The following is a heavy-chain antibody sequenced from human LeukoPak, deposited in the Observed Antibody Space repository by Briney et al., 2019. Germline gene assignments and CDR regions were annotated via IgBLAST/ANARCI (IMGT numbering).Heavy chain of an antibody. CDR3: ARPFEQWLVPGEFDY. CDR2: IYHSGST. Sequence: SETLSLTCAVSGYSISSGYYWGWIRQPPGKGREWIGSIYHSGSTYYNPSLKSRVTIAVDTSKNQLPLTLSPVTAADTAVYYCARPFEQWLVPGEFDYWGQGTLVTVSS. CDR1: GYSISSGYY. J-gene: IGHJ4*02. D-gene: IGHD6-19*01. V-gene: IGHV4-38-2*01.